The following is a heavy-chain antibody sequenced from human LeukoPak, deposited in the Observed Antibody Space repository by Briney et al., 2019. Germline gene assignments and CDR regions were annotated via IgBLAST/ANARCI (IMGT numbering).Heavy chain of an antibody. CDR3: AREGYYGSGSPPSLYFDY. J-gene: IGHJ4*02. V-gene: IGHV3-23*01. D-gene: IGHD3-10*01. CDR1: GFTFSSYA. Sequence: GGSLRLSCAASGFTFSSYAMSWVHQAPGKGLEWVSAMSGSGGSTFYPDSVKGRFTISRDNSRSTLYLQMNSLRPEDTAIYYCAREGYYGSGSPPSLYFDYWGQGTLVTVSS. CDR2: MSGSGGST.